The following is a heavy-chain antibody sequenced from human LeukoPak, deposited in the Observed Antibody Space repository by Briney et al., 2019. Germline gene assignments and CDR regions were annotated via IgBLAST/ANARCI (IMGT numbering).Heavy chain of an antibody. D-gene: IGHD2-2*02. Sequence: GGSLRLSCAASGFTVSSNEMSWVRQAPGKGLEWVSSISGGSTYYADSRKGRFTISRDNSKNTLHLQMNSLRAEDTAVYYRKKDQRRIVVVPAAIRVVPDYWGQGTLVTVSS. CDR1: GFTVSSNE. V-gene: IGHV3-38-3*01. CDR2: ISGGST. J-gene: IGHJ4*02. CDR3: KKDQRRIVVVPAAIRVVPDY.